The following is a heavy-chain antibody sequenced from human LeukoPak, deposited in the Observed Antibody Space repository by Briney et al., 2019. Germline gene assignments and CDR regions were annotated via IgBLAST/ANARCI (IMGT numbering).Heavy chain of an antibody. CDR3: ARCKGDTAIENDY. V-gene: IGHV4-34*01. CDR2: INHSGST. J-gene: IGHJ4*02. Sequence: PSETLSLTCAVYGGSFSGYYWSWIRQPPGKGLEWIGEINHSGSTNYNPSLKSRVTISVDTSKNQFSLKLSCVTAADTAVYYCARCKGDTAIENDYWGQGTLVTVSS. D-gene: IGHD5-18*01. CDR1: GGSFSGYY.